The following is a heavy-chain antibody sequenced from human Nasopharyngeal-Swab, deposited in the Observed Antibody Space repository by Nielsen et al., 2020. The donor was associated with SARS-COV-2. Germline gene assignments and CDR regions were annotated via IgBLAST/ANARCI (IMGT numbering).Heavy chain of an antibody. CDR3: ARDDYGDYGYFGH. CDR2: ISPNSGGT. CDR1: GYTFTGYY. V-gene: IGHV1-2*02. D-gene: IGHD4-17*01. Sequence: ASVKVSCKTSGYTFTGYYMHWVRQAPGQGLEWMGWISPNSGGTNYAQIFQGRVTMTRDTSISTAYMELRRLRSDDTAVYYCARDDYGDYGYFGHWGQGTLVTVSS. J-gene: IGHJ4*02.